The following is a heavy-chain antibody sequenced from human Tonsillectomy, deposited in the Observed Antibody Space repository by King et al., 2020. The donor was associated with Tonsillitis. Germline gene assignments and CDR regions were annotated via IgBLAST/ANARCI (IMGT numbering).Heavy chain of an antibody. D-gene: IGHD1-14*01. CDR1: GFTFSNYF. V-gene: IGHV3-74*01. J-gene: IGHJ6*02. CDR3: ARGNHYGMDV. Sequence: VQLVESGGGLVQPGGSLRLSCAASGFTFSNYFMHWVRQAPGKGLVWVSRINSDGSSTSYADSVKGRFTISRDNAKNTLFLQRNSLRAEDTAVYYCARGNHYGMDVWGQGTTVTVPS. CDR2: INSDGSST.